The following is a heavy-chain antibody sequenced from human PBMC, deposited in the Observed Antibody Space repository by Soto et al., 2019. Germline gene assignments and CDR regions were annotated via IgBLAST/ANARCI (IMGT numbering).Heavy chain of an antibody. D-gene: IGHD2-21*01. CDR3: ARLSGDHSAFFSYGMDA. Sequence: GGSLRLSCAASGFTFDTYWMNWVRRAPGKGPEWLSGINSDGTISSYADSVKGRFTISRDNARNTLSLQMNSLRADGTAVYYCARLSGDHSAFFSYGMDAWGHGTTVTVSS. J-gene: IGHJ6*02. CDR1: GFTFDTYW. V-gene: IGHV3-74*01. CDR2: INSDGTIS.